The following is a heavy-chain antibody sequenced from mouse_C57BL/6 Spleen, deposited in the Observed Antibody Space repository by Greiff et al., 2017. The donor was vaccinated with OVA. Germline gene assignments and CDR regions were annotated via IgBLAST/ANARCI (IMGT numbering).Heavy chain of an antibody. J-gene: IGHJ4*01. D-gene: IGHD2-4*01. CDR1: GYAFSSSW. Sequence: VQLQQSGPELVKPGASVKISCKASGYAFSSSWMNWVKQRPGKGLEWIGRIYPGDGDTNYNGKFKGKATLTADKPSSTAYMQLSSLTSEDSAVYFCARRSDYDMDYWGQGTSVTVSS. V-gene: IGHV1-82*01. CDR3: ARRSDYDMDY. CDR2: IYPGDGDT.